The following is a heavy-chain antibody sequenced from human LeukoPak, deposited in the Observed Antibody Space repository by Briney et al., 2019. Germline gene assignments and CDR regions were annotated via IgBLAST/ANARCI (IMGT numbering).Heavy chain of an antibody. V-gene: IGHV1-46*01. CDR1: GYTFTSYY. Sequence: VASVRVSFKASGYTFTSYYMHWVRQAPGQGLEWMGIINPSGGSTSYAQKFQGRVTMTRDTSTSTVYMELSSLRSEDTAVYYCASGTMVRGVITHFDYWGQGTLVTVSS. D-gene: IGHD3-10*01. J-gene: IGHJ4*02. CDR2: INPSGGST. CDR3: ASGTMVRGVITHFDY.